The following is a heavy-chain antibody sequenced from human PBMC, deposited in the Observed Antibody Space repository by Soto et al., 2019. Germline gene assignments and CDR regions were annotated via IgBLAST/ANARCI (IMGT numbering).Heavy chain of an antibody. CDR2: ITYDGSFQ. CDR3: ANDRLGGTFYNPLGF. Sequence: QVQLVESGGGVVQPGGSLRLSCQASGFNFDNYGMHWVRQAPGKGLEWVAVITYDGSFQYYADSVKGRFTISRDNSKNKMSLNLITLKTEDTAVYHWANDRLGGTFYNPLGFWGQGTMVTVSS. J-gene: IGHJ4*01. V-gene: IGHV3-30*18. CDR1: GFNFDNYG. D-gene: IGHD3-16*01.